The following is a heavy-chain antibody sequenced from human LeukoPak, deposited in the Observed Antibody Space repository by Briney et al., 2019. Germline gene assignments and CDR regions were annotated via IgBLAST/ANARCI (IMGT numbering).Heavy chain of an antibody. D-gene: IGHD4/OR15-4a*01. CDR2: ISDSGGST. CDR3: ARRAGAYSHPYDY. CDR1: GFTFSTYA. J-gene: IGHJ4*02. Sequence: GGSLRLSCAASGFTFSTYAMSWVRQAPGKGLEWVSAISDSGGSTYYADSVKGRFTISRDNSKNTLYLQMNSLRAEDTAVYYCARRAGAYSHPYDYWGQGTLVTVSS. V-gene: IGHV3-23*01.